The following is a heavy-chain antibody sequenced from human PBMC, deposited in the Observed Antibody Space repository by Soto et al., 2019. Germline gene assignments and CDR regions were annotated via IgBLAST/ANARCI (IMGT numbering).Heavy chain of an antibody. Sequence: ASVKVSCKASGYTFTSYGISWVRQAPGQELEWMGWISAHNGNTNYAQKLQGRVTMTTDTSTSTAYMELRSLRSDDTVVYYCARDMRYSSAYTLDYSRQRTLLTVSS. CDR3: ARDMRYSSAYTLDY. V-gene: IGHV1-18*04. CDR2: ISAHNGNT. CDR1: GYTFTSYG. D-gene: IGHD6-25*01. J-gene: IGHJ4*02.